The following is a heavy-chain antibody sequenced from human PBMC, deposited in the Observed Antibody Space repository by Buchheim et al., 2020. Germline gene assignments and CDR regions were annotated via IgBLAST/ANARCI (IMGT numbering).Heavy chain of an antibody. CDR1: GYTFTSYG. CDR2: ISAYNGNT. Sequence: QVQLVQSGAEVKKPGASVKVSCKASGYTFTSYGISWVRQAPGQGLEWMGWISAYNGNTNYAQKLQGRVTMNKDTSKSTAHMELRILRSDDTAVYYCAVTLYEYDFWSGLAAFDIWGQGT. CDR3: AVTLYEYDFWSGLAAFDI. V-gene: IGHV1-18*01. D-gene: IGHD3-3*01. J-gene: IGHJ3*02.